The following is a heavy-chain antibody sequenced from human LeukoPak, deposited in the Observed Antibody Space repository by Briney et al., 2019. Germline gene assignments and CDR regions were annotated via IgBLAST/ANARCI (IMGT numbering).Heavy chain of an antibody. CDR2: IIPIVGSA. Sequence: SVKVSCKASGGTFSSYAISWVRQAPGQGLEWMGGIIPIVGSANYAQKFQGRVTITADESTSTAYMELSSLRSEDTAVYYCARDGRGQQLVSPNYYYYYGMDVWGQGTTVTVSS. CDR1: GGTFSSYA. J-gene: IGHJ6*02. D-gene: IGHD6-13*01. CDR3: ARDGRGQQLVSPNYYYYYGMDV. V-gene: IGHV1-69*01.